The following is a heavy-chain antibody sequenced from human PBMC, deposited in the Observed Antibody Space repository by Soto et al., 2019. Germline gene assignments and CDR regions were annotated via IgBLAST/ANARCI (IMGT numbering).Heavy chain of an antibody. Sequence: GESLKISCKGSGYSFTSYWISWVRQIPGKGLEWMGRIDPVDSYTNYSPSFQGHVTISADKSISTAYLQWSSLKASDTAMYYCPRIVGSSSGLSHFYYYGMDVWGQGSPVTVSS. D-gene: IGHD6-6*01. CDR2: IDPVDSYT. J-gene: IGHJ6*02. V-gene: IGHV5-10-1*01. CDR1: GYSFTSYW. CDR3: PRIVGSSSGLSHFYYYGMDV.